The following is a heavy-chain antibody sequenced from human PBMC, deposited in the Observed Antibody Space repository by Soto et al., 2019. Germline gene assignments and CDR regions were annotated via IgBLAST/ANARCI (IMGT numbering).Heavy chain of an antibody. J-gene: IGHJ6*03. V-gene: IGHV3-9*01. Sequence: HPGGSLRLSCAASGFSFDDYVLHWVRQVPGKGLEWVSGISWNSDTTGYADSVKGRFTISRDNAKNSLYLQMSSLRAEDTALYYCARGLGFSFYYIEVWGKGTTVTVSS. CDR2: ISWNSDTT. CDR3: ARGLGFSFYYIEV. CDR1: GFSFDDYV. D-gene: IGHD6-25*01.